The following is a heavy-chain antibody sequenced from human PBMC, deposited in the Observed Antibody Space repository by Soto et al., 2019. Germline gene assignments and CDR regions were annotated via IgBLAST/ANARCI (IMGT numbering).Heavy chain of an antibody. J-gene: IGHJ6*02. CDR3: AKDQWIGYGMDV. CDR2: ISGSGGST. Sequence: SLRLSCAASGFTFSSYAMSWVRQAPGKGLEWVSAISGSGGSTYYADSVKGRFTISRDNSKNTLYLQMNSLRAEDTAVYYCAKDQWIGYGMDVWGQGTTVTVSS. D-gene: IGHD5-12*01. V-gene: IGHV3-23*01. CDR1: GFTFSSYA.